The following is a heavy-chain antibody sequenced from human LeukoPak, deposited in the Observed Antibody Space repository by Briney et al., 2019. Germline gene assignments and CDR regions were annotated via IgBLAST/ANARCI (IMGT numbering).Heavy chain of an antibody. D-gene: IGHD3-10*02. V-gene: IGHV3-64*01. CDR2: ISSNGGST. CDR3: AREGVRGAMDV. Sequence: QSGGSLRLSCAASGFTFSSYAMHWVRQAPGKGLEYVSAISSNGGSTYYANSVKGRFTISRDNSKNTLYLQMGSLRAEDMAVYYCAREGVRGAMDVWGKGTTVTVSS. J-gene: IGHJ6*04. CDR1: GFTFSSYA.